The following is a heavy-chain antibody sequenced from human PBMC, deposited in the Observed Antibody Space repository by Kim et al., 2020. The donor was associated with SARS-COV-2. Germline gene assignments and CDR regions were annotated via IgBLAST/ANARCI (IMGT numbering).Heavy chain of an antibody. Sequence: SVKVSCKASGGTFSSYAISWVRQAPGQGLEWMGGIIPIFGTANYAQKFQGRVTITADESTSTAYMELSSLRSEDTAVYYCARVLAQLVLGNWFDPWGQGTLLTVSS. J-gene: IGHJ5*02. V-gene: IGHV1-69*13. CDR2: IIPIFGTA. CDR3: ARVLAQLVLGNWFDP. D-gene: IGHD6-13*01. CDR1: GGTFSSYA.